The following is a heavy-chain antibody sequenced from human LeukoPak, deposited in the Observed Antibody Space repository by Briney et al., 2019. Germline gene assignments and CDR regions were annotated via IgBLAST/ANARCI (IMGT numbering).Heavy chain of an antibody. J-gene: IGHJ6*04. Sequence: KPSETLSLTCTVSGGSISSYYWSWIRQPPGKGLEWIGYIYYSGSTNYNPSLKSRVTISVDTSKNQFSLKLSSVTAADTAVYYCARDGPITMVRGGGDLGMDVWGKGTTVTVSS. CDR2: IYYSGST. D-gene: IGHD3-10*01. CDR1: GGSISSYY. V-gene: IGHV4-59*01. CDR3: ARDGPITMVRGGGDLGMDV.